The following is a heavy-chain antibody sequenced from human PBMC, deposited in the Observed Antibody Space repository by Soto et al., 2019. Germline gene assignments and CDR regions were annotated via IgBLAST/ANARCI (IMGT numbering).Heavy chain of an antibody. J-gene: IGHJ5*02. D-gene: IGHD3-22*01. CDR3: ARGQDTNYYDSSAYNWFDP. CDR2: INAGNGNI. V-gene: IGHV1-3*01. CDR1: GYTFTRYA. Sequence: ASVKVSCKASGYTFTRYAIFWVRQAPGHRLEWMGWINAGNGNIRYSQKFQDRITITMDTPASTAYMELSSLRSEDTAVYYCARGQDTNYYDSSAYNWFDPWGQGTLVTVSS.